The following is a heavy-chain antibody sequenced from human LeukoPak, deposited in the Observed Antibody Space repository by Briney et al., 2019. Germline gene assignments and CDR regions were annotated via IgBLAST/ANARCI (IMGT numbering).Heavy chain of an antibody. CDR2: IKQDGSEK. CDR3: ARVRRVGSGWYYFDC. J-gene: IGHJ4*02. D-gene: IGHD6-19*01. V-gene: IGHV3-7*01. CDR1: GFTFSSYW. Sequence: PGGSLRLSCAASGFTFSSYWMSWVRQAPGKGLEWVANIKQDGSEKYYVDSVKGRFTISRDNAKNSLYLQMNSLRAEDTAVYYCARVRRVGSGWYYFDCWGQGTLVTVSS.